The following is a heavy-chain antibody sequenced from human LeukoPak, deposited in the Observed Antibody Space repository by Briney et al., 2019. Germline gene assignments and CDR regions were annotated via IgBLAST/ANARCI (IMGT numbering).Heavy chain of an antibody. CDR1: GFTFSSYA. J-gene: IGHJ4*02. CDR2: ISGSGGST. D-gene: IGHD3-22*01. Sequence: GGSLRLSCAASGFTFSSYAMSWVRQAPGKGLEWVSAISGSGGSTYYADSVKGRFTISRDNSKNTLYLQMNSLRAEDTDVYYCAKDRSSDYYDSSGYRNWGQGTLVTVSS. CDR3: AKDRSSDYYDSSGYRN. V-gene: IGHV3-23*01.